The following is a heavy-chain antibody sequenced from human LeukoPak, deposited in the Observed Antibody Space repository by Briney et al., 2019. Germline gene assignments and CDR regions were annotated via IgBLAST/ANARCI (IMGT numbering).Heavy chain of an antibody. CDR2: IYHSGST. CDR3: ARDPYSYGHDY. D-gene: IGHD5-18*01. Sequence: PSETLSLTCAVSGYSISSGYYWGWIRQPPGKGLEWIGSIYHSGSTYYNPSLKSRVTISVDTSKNQFSLELSSVTAADTAVYYCARDPYSYGHDYWGQGTLVTVSS. J-gene: IGHJ4*02. V-gene: IGHV4-38-2*02. CDR1: GYSISSGYY.